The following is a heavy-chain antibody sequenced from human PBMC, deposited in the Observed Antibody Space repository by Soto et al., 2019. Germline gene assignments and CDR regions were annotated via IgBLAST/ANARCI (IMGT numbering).Heavy chain of an antibody. CDR3: ARGDGGDDYVWGSYIGYYYGMDV. J-gene: IGHJ6*02. Sequence: PGGSLRLSCAASGFTFSSYAMHWVRQAPGKGLEWVAVISYDGSNKYYADSVKGRFTISRDNSKNTLYLQMNSLRAEDTAVYYCARGDGGDDYVWGSYIGYYYGMDVWGQGTMVTVSS. D-gene: IGHD3-16*01. CDR1: GFTFSSYA. CDR2: ISYDGSNK. V-gene: IGHV3-30-3*01.